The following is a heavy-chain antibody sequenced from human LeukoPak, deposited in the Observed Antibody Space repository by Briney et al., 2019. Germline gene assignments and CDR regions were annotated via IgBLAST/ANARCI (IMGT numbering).Heavy chain of an antibody. J-gene: IGHJ4*02. CDR1: GGSITSSSYY. V-gene: IGHV4-39*07. CDR3: ARALMIYGDYGKVGFGY. CDR2: IYHSGST. Sequence: SETLSLTCTVSGGSITSSSYYWGWVRQPPGKGLEWIGEIYHSGSTNYNPSLKSRVTISVDKSKNQFSLKLSSVTAADTAVYYCARALMIYGDYGKVGFGYWGQGTLVTVSS. D-gene: IGHD4-17*01.